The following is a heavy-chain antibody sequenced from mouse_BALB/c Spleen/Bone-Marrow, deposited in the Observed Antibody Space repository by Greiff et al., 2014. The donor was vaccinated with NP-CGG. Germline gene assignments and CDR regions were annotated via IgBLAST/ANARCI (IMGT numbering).Heavy chain of an antibody. CDR3: ARITTATGAMDY. Sequence: VQLQESGPGLVAPSQSLSITCTVSGFSLTSYGVHWVRQPPGKGLEWLGVIWADGSTNYNSAFMSRLSISKDNSKSQVFLKMNSLQTDDTAMYYCARITTATGAMDYWGQGTTVTVSS. CDR1: GFSLTSYG. CDR2: IWADGST. V-gene: IGHV2-9*02. D-gene: IGHD1-2*01. J-gene: IGHJ4*01.